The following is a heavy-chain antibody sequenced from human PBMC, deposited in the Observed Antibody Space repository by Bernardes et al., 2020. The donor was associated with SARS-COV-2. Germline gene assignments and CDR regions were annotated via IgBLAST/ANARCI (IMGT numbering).Heavy chain of an antibody. CDR3: AIRVPWFDYYFDY. CDR1: GVSFIGYY. D-gene: IGHD3-22*01. V-gene: IGHV4-34*08. J-gene: IGHJ4*02. CDR2: INHSGST. Sequence: SGSLSLTCTISGVSFIGYYLNWIRQAPGKGLEWIGEINHSGSTNYNPSLNSRVTLSVDTTKNHFSLKLNSMTAADTAVYYCAIRVPWFDYYFDYWGQGTLVTVSS.